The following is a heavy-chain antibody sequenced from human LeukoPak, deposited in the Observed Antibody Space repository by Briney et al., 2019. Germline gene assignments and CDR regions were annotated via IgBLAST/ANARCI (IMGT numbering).Heavy chain of an antibody. CDR1: GFTFSSYW. J-gene: IGHJ4*02. V-gene: IGHV3-7*01. CDR3: ARVKDSYYYGSGSHAPDY. Sequence: GGSLRLSCAASGFTFSSYWMSWVRQAPGKGLEWVANIKQDGSEKYYVDSVKDRFTISRDNAKNSLYLQMNSLRAEDTAVYYCARVKDSYYYGSGSHAPDYWGQGTLVTVSS. CDR2: IKQDGSEK. D-gene: IGHD3-10*01.